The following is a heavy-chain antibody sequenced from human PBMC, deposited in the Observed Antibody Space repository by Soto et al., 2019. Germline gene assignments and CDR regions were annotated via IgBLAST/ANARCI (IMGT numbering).Heavy chain of an antibody. Sequence: PSETLSLTCAVSGGSISSGGYSWSWIRQPAGEGLEWIGFIYHSRSTNYNPSLKSRVTMSVDRSKNQFSLKLRSVTAADTAVYYCARATVTYYYFDYWGQGTLVTVSS. J-gene: IGHJ4*02. CDR2: IYHSRST. CDR1: GGSISSGGYS. CDR3: ARATVTYYYFDY. V-gene: IGHV4-30-2*01. D-gene: IGHD4-17*01.